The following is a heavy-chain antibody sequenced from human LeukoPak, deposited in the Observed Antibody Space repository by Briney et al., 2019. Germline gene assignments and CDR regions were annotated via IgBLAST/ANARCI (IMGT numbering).Heavy chain of an antibody. V-gene: IGHV4-59*08. Sequence: SETLSLTCTVSGGSISSYYWSWIRQPPGKGLKWIGYIYSTGSTSYNPSLKSRVSISLDTSKNQFSLKLNSVTAADTAVYYCARHQGYNLFDYWGQGTLVTVSS. CDR3: ARHQGYNLFDY. CDR1: GGSISSYY. D-gene: IGHD5-24*01. CDR2: IYSTGST. J-gene: IGHJ4*02.